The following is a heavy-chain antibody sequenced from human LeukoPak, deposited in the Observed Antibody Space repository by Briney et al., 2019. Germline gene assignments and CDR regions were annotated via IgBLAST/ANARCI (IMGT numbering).Heavy chain of an antibody. CDR3: ARGGLEMATTDYYYYGMDV. J-gene: IGHJ6*02. CDR2: IYTSGST. Sequence: SETLSLTCTVSGGSLSSYYWSWIRQPAGKGLEWIGRIYTSGSTNYNPSLKSRVTMSVDTSKNQFSLKLSSVAAADTAVYYCARGGLEMATTDYYYYGMDVWGQGTTVTVSS. D-gene: IGHD5-24*01. V-gene: IGHV4-4*07. CDR1: GGSLSSYY.